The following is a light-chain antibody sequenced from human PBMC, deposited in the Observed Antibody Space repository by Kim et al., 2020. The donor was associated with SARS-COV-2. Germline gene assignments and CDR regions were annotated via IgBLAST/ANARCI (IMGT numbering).Light chain of an antibody. CDR3: QQDKSDSWT. J-gene: IGKJ1*01. CDR1: QRISSG. V-gene: IGKV1-5*01. CDR2: EAS. Sequence: AAVGDRGRVTGRARQRISSGLGWDQRKPGKAPKLRSEEASRVERGVRARFSGRGSGTEFALTISGRQAEDVAAYYGQQDKSDSWTFGEGTKVEIK.